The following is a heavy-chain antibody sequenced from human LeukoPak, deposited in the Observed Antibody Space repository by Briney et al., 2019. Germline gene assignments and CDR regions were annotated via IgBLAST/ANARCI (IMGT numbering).Heavy chain of an antibody. CDR2: IYSGGST. CDR1: GFTVSSNY. J-gene: IGHJ6*02. D-gene: IGHD4-23*01. Sequence: GGSLRLSCAASGFTVSSNYMSWVRQAPGKGLEWVSVIYSGGSTYYADSVKGRFTISRHNSKNTLYLQMNSLRAEDTAEYYCARVTPGYYYGMDVWGQGTTVTVSS. CDR3: ARVTPGYYYGMDV. V-gene: IGHV3-53*04.